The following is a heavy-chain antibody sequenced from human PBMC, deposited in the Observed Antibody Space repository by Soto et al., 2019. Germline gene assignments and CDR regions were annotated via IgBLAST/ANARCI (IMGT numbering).Heavy chain of an antibody. J-gene: IGHJ4*02. CDR2: INSDGSSS. CDR1: GFSFRSYW. V-gene: IGHV3-74*01. CDR3: ARVVTHYNGSYRTIDY. Sequence: EVQLVESGGGLVQPGGSLRLSCAASGFSFRSYWMHWVRQAPWKGLVWVSRINSDGSSSTYADSVKGRFTISRDNAKNTLYLQMNSLRAEDTAVYYCARVVTHYNGSYRTIDYWGQGTLVTVSS. D-gene: IGHD1-26*01.